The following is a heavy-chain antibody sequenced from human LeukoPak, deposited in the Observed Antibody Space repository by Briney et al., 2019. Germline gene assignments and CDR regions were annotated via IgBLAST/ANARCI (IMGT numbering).Heavy chain of an antibody. Sequence: GESLKISCKGSGYSFNTYWIGWVRQMPGKGLEWMGIIYPGDSDTRYSPSFQGQVTISVDKSISTTYLQWSTLKASDTAMYSCARSPGVPGGNWYFDLWGRGTLVTVSS. J-gene: IGHJ2*01. D-gene: IGHD3-16*01. CDR1: GYSFNTYW. CDR2: IYPGDSDT. V-gene: IGHV5-51*01. CDR3: ARSPGVPGGNWYFDL.